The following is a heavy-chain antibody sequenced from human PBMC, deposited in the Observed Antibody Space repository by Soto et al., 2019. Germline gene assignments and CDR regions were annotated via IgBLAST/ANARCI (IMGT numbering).Heavy chain of an antibody. V-gene: IGHV3-7*01. J-gene: IGHJ2*01. D-gene: IGHD3-16*01. CDR2: IKPDGSEK. CDR3: ARTYTVAGSSYWCVDL. Sequence: EVQLVESGGGLVQPGGSLRLSCAASGFTFGPYWMTWVRQAPGKGLEWVAKIKPDGSEKYYVDSVKGRRTISRDNTKTSLYLQMNSLRAEDTAVYYCARTYTVAGSSYWCVDLWGRGTLVTVSS. CDR1: GFTFGPYW.